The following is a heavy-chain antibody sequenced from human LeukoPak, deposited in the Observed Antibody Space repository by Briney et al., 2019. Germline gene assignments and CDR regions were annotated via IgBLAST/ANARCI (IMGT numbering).Heavy chain of an antibody. CDR1: GGSISSYY. D-gene: IGHD5-24*01. Sequence: PSETLSLTCTVSGGSISSYYWSWIRQPPGKGLEWIGYIYYSGSTNYNPSLKSRVTISVDTSKNQFSLKLSSVTAADTAVYYCARVPDGYNYFAVDYWGQGTLVTVSS. J-gene: IGHJ4*02. CDR2: IYYSGST. CDR3: ARVPDGYNYFAVDY. V-gene: IGHV4-59*01.